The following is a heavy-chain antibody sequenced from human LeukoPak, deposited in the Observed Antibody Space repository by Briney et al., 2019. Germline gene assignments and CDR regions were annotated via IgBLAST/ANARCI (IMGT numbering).Heavy chain of an antibody. Sequence: SETLSLTCTVSGGSISSYYWSWIRQPPEKGLEWIGYIYYSGSTNYNPSLKSRVTISVDTSKNQFSLKLSSVTAADTAVYYCARRIPMIRAYWYFDLWGRGTLVTVSS. J-gene: IGHJ2*01. CDR1: GGSISSYY. CDR3: ARRIPMIRAYWYFDL. CDR2: IYYSGST. V-gene: IGHV4-59*01. D-gene: IGHD3-22*01.